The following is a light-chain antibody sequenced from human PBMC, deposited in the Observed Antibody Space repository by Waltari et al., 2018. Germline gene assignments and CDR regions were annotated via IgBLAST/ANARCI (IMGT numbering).Light chain of an antibody. Sequence: QSALTQPPSASGSPGQSVTISCTGTSSDIGAYDYVSWYQPRPGKAPKLMIFEVNKWPSGFLDRFSGPKSGNTASLTIFGLRPEDEADYYCISYSPSTTLGIFGGGTRLTVL. V-gene: IGLV2-8*01. CDR3: ISYSPSTTLGI. CDR2: EVN. CDR1: SSDIGAYDY. J-gene: IGLJ2*01.